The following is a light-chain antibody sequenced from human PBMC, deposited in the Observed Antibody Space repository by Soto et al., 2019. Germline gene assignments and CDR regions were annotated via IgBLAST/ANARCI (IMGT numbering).Light chain of an antibody. CDR1: QGISSY. Sequence: AIRMTQSPSSFSASTGDRVTMTCRASQGISSYLAWYQQKPGKAPKLLIYAASTLQSGVPSRFSGSGSGTDFTLTISCLQSEDFATYYCQQYYSYPRTFGPGTTGDIK. J-gene: IGKJ3*01. CDR3: QQYYSYPRT. V-gene: IGKV1-8*01. CDR2: AAS.